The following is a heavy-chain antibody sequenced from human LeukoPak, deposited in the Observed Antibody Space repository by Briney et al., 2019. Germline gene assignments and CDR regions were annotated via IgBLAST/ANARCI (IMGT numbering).Heavy chain of an antibody. CDR2: IRSGGTTT. CDR1: GFTFSSYE. J-gene: IGHJ1*01. V-gene: IGHV3-48*03. CDR3: ARDPWGSSGYFQR. Sequence: GGSLRLSCAASGFTFSSYEMNWVRQAPGKGLEWVSYIRSGGTTTSYADSLQGRFTISRDNAKNSLYLQMNTLRAEDTAVYYCARDPWGSSGYFQRWGQGTLVTVSS. D-gene: IGHD6-19*01.